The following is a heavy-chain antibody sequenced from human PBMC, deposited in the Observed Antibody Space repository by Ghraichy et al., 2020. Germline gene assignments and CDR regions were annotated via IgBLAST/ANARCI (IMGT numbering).Heavy chain of an antibody. D-gene: IGHD4-17*01. CDR2: ISYDGSNK. V-gene: IGHV3-30-3*01. J-gene: IGHJ4*02. Sequence: GESLNISCAASGFTFSSYAMHWVRQAPGKGLEWVAVISYDGSNKYYADSVKGRFTISRDNSKNTLYLQMNSLRAEDTAVYYGARDLDSSNGDYWYYFDYWGQGTLVTVSS. CDR3: ARDLDSSNGDYWYYFDY. CDR1: GFTFSSYA.